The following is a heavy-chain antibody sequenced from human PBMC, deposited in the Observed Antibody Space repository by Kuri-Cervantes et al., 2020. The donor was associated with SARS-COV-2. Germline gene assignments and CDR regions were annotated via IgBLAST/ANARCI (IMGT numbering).Heavy chain of an antibody. Sequence: GSLRLSCAASGFTFSSYAMSRVRQAPGKGLEWIGEINHSGSTNYNPSLKSRVTISVDTSKNQFSLKLSSVTAADTAVYYCARTNRGRYYYYYGMDVWGQGTTVTVSS. CDR2: INHSGST. J-gene: IGHJ6*02. V-gene: IGHV4-34*01. CDR1: GFTFSSYA. D-gene: IGHD3-10*01. CDR3: ARTNRGRYYYYYGMDV.